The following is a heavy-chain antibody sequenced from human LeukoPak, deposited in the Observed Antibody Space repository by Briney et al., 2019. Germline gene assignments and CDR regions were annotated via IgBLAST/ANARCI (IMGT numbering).Heavy chain of an antibody. CDR1: GYTFTSYY. V-gene: IGHV1-46*01. CDR2: INPSGGST. D-gene: IGHD4-17*01. J-gene: IGHJ4*02. Sequence: ASVKVSCKASGYTFTSYYMHWVRQAPGQGLEWMGIINPSGGSTSYAQKFQGRVTMTRDTSTSTVYMELSSLRSEDTAVYYCATPRQTTVTTNRFDYWGQGTLVTVSS. CDR3: ATPRQTTVTTNRFDY.